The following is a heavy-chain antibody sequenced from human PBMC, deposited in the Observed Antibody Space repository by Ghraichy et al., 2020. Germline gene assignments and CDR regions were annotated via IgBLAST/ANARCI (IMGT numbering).Heavy chain of an antibody. V-gene: IGHV4-4*07. CDR2: VYTSGST. Sequence: SETLSLTCSVSGVSFNNYYWSWFRKPAGKGLEWLGRVYTSGSTHYNPSLKSRLTMSVDTSNNRFSLSLYSVTAADTAVYFCAKATHYYYGMDVWGQGTTVTVSS. CDR1: GVSFNNYY. CDR3: AKATHYYYGMDV. J-gene: IGHJ6*02.